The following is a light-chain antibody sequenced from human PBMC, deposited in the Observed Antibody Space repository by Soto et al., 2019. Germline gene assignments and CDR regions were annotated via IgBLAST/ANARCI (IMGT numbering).Light chain of an antibody. Sequence: QLVLTQPASVSGSPGQSITISCTGTSSDVGGYNYVSWYQQHPGKAPKLMIYEVSNRPSGVSNRFSGSKSGNTASLTISGLQAEDEADYYCSSYTSSSTLRVFGTGTKLTVL. J-gene: IGLJ1*01. CDR3: SSYTSSSTLRV. CDR1: SSDVGGYNY. CDR2: EVS. V-gene: IGLV2-14*01.